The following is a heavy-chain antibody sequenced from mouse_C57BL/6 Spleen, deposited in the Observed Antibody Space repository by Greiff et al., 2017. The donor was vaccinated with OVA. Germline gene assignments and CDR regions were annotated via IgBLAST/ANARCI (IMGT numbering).Heavy chain of an antibody. Sequence: QVQLQQPGAELVRPGSSVKLSCKASGYTFTSYWMDWVKQRPGQGLEWIGNIYPSDSETHYNQKFKDKATLTVDKSSSTAYMQLSSLTSEDSAVYYCARWYSNLDYWGQGTTLTVSS. V-gene: IGHV1-61*01. CDR3: ARWYSNLDY. D-gene: IGHD2-5*01. CDR1: GYTFTSYW. CDR2: IYPSDSET. J-gene: IGHJ2*01.